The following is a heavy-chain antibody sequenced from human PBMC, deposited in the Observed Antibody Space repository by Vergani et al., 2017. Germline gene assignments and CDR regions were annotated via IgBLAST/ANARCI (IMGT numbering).Heavy chain of an antibody. V-gene: IGHV4-59*01. J-gene: IGHJ4*02. CDR1: GGSISSYY. CDR3: ARVPGYSGYGYFDY. Sequence: QVQLQESGPGLVKPSETLSLTCTVSGGSISSYYWSWIRQPSGKGLEWIGYIYYSGSTNYKPSLKSRVTISVDTSKNQFSLKLSSVTAADTAVYYCARVPGYSGYGYFDYWGQGTLVTVSS. CDR2: IYYSGST. D-gene: IGHD5-12*01.